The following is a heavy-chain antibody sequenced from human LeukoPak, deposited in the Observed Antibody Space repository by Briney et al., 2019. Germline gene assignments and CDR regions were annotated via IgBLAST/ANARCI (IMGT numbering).Heavy chain of an antibody. CDR2: ISSSSSYI. Sequence: GGSLRLSCAASGFTFSSYSMNWVRQAPGKGLEWVSSISSSSSYIYYADSVKGRFTISRDNAKNSLYLQMNSLRAEDTAVYYCAKGSGGGNNWFDPWGQGTLVTVSS. CDR3: AKGSGGGNNWFDP. CDR1: GFTFSSYS. D-gene: IGHD2-15*01. J-gene: IGHJ5*02. V-gene: IGHV3-21*04.